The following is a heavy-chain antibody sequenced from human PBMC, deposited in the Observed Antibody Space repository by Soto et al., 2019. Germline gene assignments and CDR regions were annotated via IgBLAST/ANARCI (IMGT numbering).Heavy chain of an antibody. CDR2: ARHKANSYTR. CDR1: GFTFRDPH. Sequence: GGSLSLSSEYSGFTFRDPHIPRIRQAPGKGLKWVDRARHKANSYTREYAASVKGRLTISRDESRNSLFLKMNGLQTDDTAVYYCVGESFYRLDSWGQGTLVTGSP. D-gene: IGHD3-16*01. J-gene: IGHJ4*02. CDR3: VGESFYRLDS. V-gene: IGHV3-72*01.